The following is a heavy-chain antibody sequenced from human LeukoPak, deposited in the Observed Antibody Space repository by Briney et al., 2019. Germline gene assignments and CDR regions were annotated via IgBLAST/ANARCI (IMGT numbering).Heavy chain of an antibody. V-gene: IGHV3-7*01. CDR2: IKEDGSEK. CDR3: ARHPGGRDESTAYRPFDC. CDR1: GFTFSGYW. Sequence: GGSLRLSCAASGFTFSGYWMSWVRQAPGKGLEWVANIKEDGSEKHYVDSVEGRFTISIDNARNSLYLQISSLRVEDTAMYYCARHPGGRDESTAYRPFDCWGQGNLVTVSP. J-gene: IGHJ4*02. D-gene: IGHD5-24*01.